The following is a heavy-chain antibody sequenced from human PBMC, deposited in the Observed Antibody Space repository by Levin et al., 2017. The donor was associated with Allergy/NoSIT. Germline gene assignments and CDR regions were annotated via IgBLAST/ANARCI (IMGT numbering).Heavy chain of an antibody. Sequence: GGSLRLSCAASGFTFSSYAMHWVRQAPGKGLEWVAVISYDGSNKYYADSVKGRFTISRDNSKNTLYLQMNSLRAEDTAVYYCARPLYGSGSPGNYYYYGMDVWGQGTTVTVSS. J-gene: IGHJ6*02. D-gene: IGHD3-10*01. CDR1: GFTFSSYA. V-gene: IGHV3-30-3*01. CDR2: ISYDGSNK. CDR3: ARPLYGSGSPGNYYYYGMDV.